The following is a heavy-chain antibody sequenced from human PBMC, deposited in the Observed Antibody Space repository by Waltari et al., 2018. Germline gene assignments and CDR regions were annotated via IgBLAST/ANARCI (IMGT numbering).Heavy chain of an antibody. CDR2: IYHSGSN. CDR1: GYSTSGGYY. J-gene: IGHJ5*02. Sequence: QVQLQESGPGLVKPADTLSLTCAVSGYSTSGGYYLGRIRQPPGKGLEWIGRIYHSGSNYYNPSLKSRVTISVDTSKNQFSLKLSSVTAADTAVYYCARDRTNTATNWFDPWGQGTLVTVSS. V-gene: IGHV4-38-2*02. D-gene: IGHD5-18*01. CDR3: ARDRTNTATNWFDP.